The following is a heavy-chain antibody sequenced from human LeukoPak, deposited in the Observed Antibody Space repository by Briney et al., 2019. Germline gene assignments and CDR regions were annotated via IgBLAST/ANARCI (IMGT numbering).Heavy chain of an antibody. J-gene: IGHJ3*02. V-gene: IGHV4-30-4*01. Sequence: SETLSLTCTVSGGSISSGDYYWSWIRQPPGTGLEWIGYIYYSGSTYYNPSLKSRVTISVDTSKNQFSLKLSSVTAADTAVYYCARDRVALYYYDSSGYFHDAFDIWGQGTMVTVSS. CDR2: IYYSGST. CDR3: ARDRVALYYYDSSGYFHDAFDI. D-gene: IGHD3-22*01. CDR1: GGSISSGDYY.